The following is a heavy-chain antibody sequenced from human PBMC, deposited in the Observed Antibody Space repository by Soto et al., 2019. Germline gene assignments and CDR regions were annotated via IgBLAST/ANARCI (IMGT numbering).Heavy chain of an antibody. CDR2: TYYRSRWYN. V-gene: IGHV6-1*01. Sequence: SQTLSLTCAISGDSVSSTSAAWNWIRQSPSRGLEWLGRTYYRSRWYNDYAVSVKSRITINPDTSKNQFSLQLNSVTPEDTAVYYCARTVAGNLIPRYGMDVWGQGTTVTVSS. CDR1: GDSVSSTSAA. J-gene: IGHJ6*02. CDR3: ARTVAGNLIPRYGMDV. D-gene: IGHD6-19*01.